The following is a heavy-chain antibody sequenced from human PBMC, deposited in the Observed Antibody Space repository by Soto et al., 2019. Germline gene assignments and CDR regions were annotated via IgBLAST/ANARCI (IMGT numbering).Heavy chain of an antibody. J-gene: IGHJ2*01. CDR1: GFTFSSYA. D-gene: IGHD3-10*01. V-gene: IGHV3-23*01. CDR3: ARERGNPEPYWYFDL. CDR2: IRGSGGST. Sequence: GGSLRLSCAASGFTFSSYAMSWVRQAPGKGLEWVSAIRGSGGSTYYADSVKGRFTISRDNAKNSLYLQMNSLRAEDTAVYYCARERGNPEPYWYFDLWGRGTLVTVSS.